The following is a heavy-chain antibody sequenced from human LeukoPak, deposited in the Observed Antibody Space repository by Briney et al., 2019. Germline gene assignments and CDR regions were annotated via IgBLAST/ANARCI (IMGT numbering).Heavy chain of an antibody. CDR1: GDSISSSSYN. CDR2: IHYSGTT. V-gene: IGHV4-39*01. CDR3: ASPSSSSSTYDY. D-gene: IGHD6-6*01. J-gene: IGHJ4*02. Sequence: SETLSLTCTISGDSISSSSYNWGWIRQPPGKGLEWIGSIHYSGTTYYNPSLKSRVTILVDTSKNQFSLKLSSVTAADTAVYYCASPSSSSSTYDYWGQGTLVTVSS.